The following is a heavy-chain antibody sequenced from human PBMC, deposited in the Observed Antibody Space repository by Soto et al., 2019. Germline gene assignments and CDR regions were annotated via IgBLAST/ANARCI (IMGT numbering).Heavy chain of an antibody. D-gene: IGHD6-13*01. CDR3: AKDAVAAAGCYYYGMDV. CDR2: ISWDGGST. Sequence: EVQLVESGGVVVQPGGSLRLSCAASGFTFDDYTMHWVRQAPGKGLEWVSLISWDGGSTYYADSVKGRFTISRDNSKNFLYLQMNSLRTEDTALYYCAKDAVAAAGCYYYGMDVWGQGTTVTVSS. CDR1: GFTFDDYT. V-gene: IGHV3-43*01. J-gene: IGHJ6*02.